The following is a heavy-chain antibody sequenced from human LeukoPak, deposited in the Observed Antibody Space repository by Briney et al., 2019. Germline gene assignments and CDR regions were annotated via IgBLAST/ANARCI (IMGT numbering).Heavy chain of an antibody. Sequence: ASVKVSCKASGYTFTGYYMHWVRQAPGQGLEWMGWINPNSGGTDYAQKFQGGVTMTRDTSISTAYMELSRLRSDDTAVYYCASAPWELYYFDYWGQGTLVTVSS. CDR3: ASAPWELYYFDY. J-gene: IGHJ4*02. V-gene: IGHV1-2*02. CDR2: INPNSGGT. D-gene: IGHD1-26*01. CDR1: GYTFTGYY.